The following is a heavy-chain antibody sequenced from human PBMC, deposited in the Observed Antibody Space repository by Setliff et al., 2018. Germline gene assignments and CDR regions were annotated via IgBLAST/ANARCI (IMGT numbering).Heavy chain of an antibody. CDR3: VGDPPQSGYAFAI. J-gene: IGHJ3*02. Sequence: GGSLRLSCAASGFTFSSYAMHWVRQAPGKGLEWVAVISYDGSNKYYADSVKGRFTISRDNSKNTLYLQMNSLRVDDTAVYYCVGDPPQSGYAFAIWGQGTMVTVSS. D-gene: IGHD7-27*01. CDR2: ISYDGSNK. V-gene: IGHV3-30*07. CDR1: GFTFSSYA.